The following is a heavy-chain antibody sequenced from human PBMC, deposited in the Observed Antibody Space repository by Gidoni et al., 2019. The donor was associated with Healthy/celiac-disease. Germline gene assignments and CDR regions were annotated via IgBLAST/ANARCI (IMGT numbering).Heavy chain of an antibody. J-gene: IGHJ4*02. D-gene: IGHD5-12*01. V-gene: IGHV3-30*04. CDR3: ARGLHSGYGTDYFDY. Sequence: QVQLVESGGGVVQPGRSLRLSCAASGFTFSSYAMHWVRQAPGKGLEWVAVISYDGSNKYYADSVKGRFTISRDNSKNTLYLQMNSLRAEDTAVYYCARGLHSGYGTDYFDYWGQGTLVTVSS. CDR2: ISYDGSNK. CDR1: GFTFSSYA.